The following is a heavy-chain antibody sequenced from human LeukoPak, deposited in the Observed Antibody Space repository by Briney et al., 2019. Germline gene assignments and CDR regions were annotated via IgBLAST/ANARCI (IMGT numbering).Heavy chain of an antibody. J-gene: IGHJ3*02. Sequence: PSQTLSLTCTVSGGSISSGSYYWSWIRQPPGKGLEWIAYIYYSGSTKYNPSLKSRVTISVDTSKNQFSLKLSSVTAADTAVYYCARHQRGHSDAFDIWGQGTMVTVSS. CDR1: GGSISSGSYY. V-gene: IGHV4-61*01. CDR2: IYYSGST. D-gene: IGHD4-23*01. CDR3: ARHQRGHSDAFDI.